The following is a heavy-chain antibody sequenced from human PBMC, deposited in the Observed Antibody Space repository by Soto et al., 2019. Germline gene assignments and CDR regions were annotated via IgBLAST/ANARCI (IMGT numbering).Heavy chain of an antibody. V-gene: IGHV3-23*01. Sequence: GGSLRLSCAASGFTFSSYAMSWVRQAPGKGLEWVSAISGSGGSTYYADSVKGRFTISRDNSKNTLYLQMNSLRAEDTAVYYCAKEVGVVVVPAAISEGHFDYWGRGTLVTVSS. J-gene: IGHJ4*02. CDR3: AKEVGVVVVPAAISEGHFDY. CDR1: GFTFSSYA. CDR2: ISGSGGST. D-gene: IGHD2-2*01.